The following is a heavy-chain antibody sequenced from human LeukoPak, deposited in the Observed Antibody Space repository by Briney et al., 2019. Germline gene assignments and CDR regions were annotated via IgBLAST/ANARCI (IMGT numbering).Heavy chain of an antibody. CDR1: GSTVSSNY. CDR3: AREDYGDYLFDY. D-gene: IGHD4-17*01. V-gene: IGHV3-7*01. CDR2: IKQDGSEK. J-gene: IGHJ4*02. Sequence: GGSLRLSCAASGSTVSSNYMSWVRQAPGKGLEWVANIKQDGSEKYYVDSVKGRFTISIDNAKNSLYLQMNSLRAEDTAVYYCAREDYGDYLFDYWGQGTLVTVSS.